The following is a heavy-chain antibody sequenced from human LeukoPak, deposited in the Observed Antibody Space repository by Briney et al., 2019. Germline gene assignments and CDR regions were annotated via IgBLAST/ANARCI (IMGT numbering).Heavy chain of an antibody. CDR3: ARDLWFGELLSNYFDY. CDR2: IKQDGSEK. D-gene: IGHD3-10*01. CDR1: GFTFSSYW. Sequence: GGSLRLSCAASGFTFSSYWMSWVRQAPRKGLEWVANIKQDGSEKYYVDSVKGRFTISRDNAKNSLYLQMNSLRAEDTAVYYCARDLWFGELLSNYFDYWGQGTLVTVSS. V-gene: IGHV3-7*01. J-gene: IGHJ4*02.